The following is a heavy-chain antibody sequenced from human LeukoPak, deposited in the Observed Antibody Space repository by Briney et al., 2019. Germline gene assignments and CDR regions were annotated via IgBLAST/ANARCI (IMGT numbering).Heavy chain of an antibody. J-gene: IGHJ3*02. CDR3: AKGGYCSGATSNQDAFDI. Sequence: GRSLRLSCAASGFTFNSYAMNWVRQVPGKGLEWVSVISGTGSNTHYADSVEGRFTISRDNSKNTLSLQMNSLRAEDTAIYYCAKGGYCSGATSNQDAFDIWGQGTMVTVSS. CDR1: GFTFNSYA. D-gene: IGHD2-15*01. V-gene: IGHV3-23*01. CDR2: ISGTGSNT.